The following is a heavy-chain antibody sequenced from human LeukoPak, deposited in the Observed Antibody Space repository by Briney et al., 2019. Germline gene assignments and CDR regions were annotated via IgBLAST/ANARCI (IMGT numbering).Heavy chain of an antibody. D-gene: IGHD3-10*01. V-gene: IGHV3-66*01. CDR3: ARDKWLGEPPFDS. CDR1: GFTVSSNY. Sequence: GGSLRLSCAASGFTVSSNYMSWVRQAPGKGLEWVSVIYSGGSTYYADSVKGRFTISRDNSKNTLYLQMNSLRAEDTAVYYCARDKWLGEPPFDSGAEETLVPVSS. CDR2: IYSGGST. J-gene: IGHJ4*02.